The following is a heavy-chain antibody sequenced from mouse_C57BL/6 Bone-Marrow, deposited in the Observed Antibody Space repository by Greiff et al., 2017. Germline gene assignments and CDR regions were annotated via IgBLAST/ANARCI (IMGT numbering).Heavy chain of an antibody. CDR3: TRRSKDDYDVGAMDY. CDR1: GFTFSDAW. CDR2: IRNKANNHAT. Sequence: EVQGVESGGGLVQPGGSMKLSCAASGFTFSDAWMDWVRQSPEQGLEWVAEIRNKANNHATYYAESVKGRFTISRDDSKSSVYLQMNSLRAEDTGMYYCTRRSKDDYDVGAMDYWGQGTSVTVSS. D-gene: IGHD2-4*01. J-gene: IGHJ4*01. V-gene: IGHV6-6*01.